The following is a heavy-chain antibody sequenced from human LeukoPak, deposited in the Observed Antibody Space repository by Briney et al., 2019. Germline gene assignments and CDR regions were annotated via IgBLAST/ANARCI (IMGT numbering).Heavy chain of an antibody. V-gene: IGHV3-33*01. J-gene: IGHJ5*02. D-gene: IGHD2-21*01. CDR3: ARSGAWRQPQHNSWFDP. CDR1: GFTFSSYG. Sequence: GGSLRLSCAASGFTFSSYGMHWVRQAPGKGLEWVAVIWYDGSNKYYADSVKGRFTISRDNSKNTLYLQMNSLRAEDTAVYYCARSGAWRQPQHNSWFDPWGQGTLVTVSS. CDR2: IWYDGSNK.